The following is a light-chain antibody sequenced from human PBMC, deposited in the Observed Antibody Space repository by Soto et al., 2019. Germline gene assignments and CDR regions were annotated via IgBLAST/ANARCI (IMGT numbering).Light chain of an antibody. CDR1: SSDVGRYNS. V-gene: IGLV2-8*01. CDR3: ASYAGSNNYV. J-gene: IGLJ1*01. Sequence: QYVLTQPPSASGSPGQSVTVSCTGSSSDVGRYNSVFWFQQLPGKVPKLMIYEVTKRPSGVPDRFSASKSGNTASLTVSGLRAEDEADYYCASYAGSNNYVFGSGTKLTVL. CDR2: EVT.